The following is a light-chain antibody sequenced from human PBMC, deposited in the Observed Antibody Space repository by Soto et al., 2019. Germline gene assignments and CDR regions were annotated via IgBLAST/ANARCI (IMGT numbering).Light chain of an antibody. CDR3: QQYGSSPWT. CDR2: GAS. J-gene: IGKJ1*01. CDR1: QSVSSSY. Sequence: VLTQSPGTLSLSPGERATLSCRASQSVSSSYLAWYQQKPGQAPRLLIYGASSRATGIPDRFSGSGSGTDFTLTISRLEPEDFAVYYCQQYGSSPWTFGQGTNVDIK. V-gene: IGKV3-20*01.